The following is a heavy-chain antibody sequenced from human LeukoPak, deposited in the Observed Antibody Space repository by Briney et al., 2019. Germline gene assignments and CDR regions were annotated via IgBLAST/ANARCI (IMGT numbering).Heavy chain of an antibody. CDR3: ERGTTVVWKPPFDP. D-gene: IGHD4-23*01. V-gene: IGHV3-30*03. CDR2: ISYDGSNK. CDR1: GFSFSSYA. Sequence: GRSLRLSCAASGFSFSSYAMHWVRQAPGKGLEWVALISYDGSNKYYVDSVKGRFTISRDNSKNTLYLQMNSLRAEDTAVFYCERGTTVVWKPPFDPWGKGILVTVSS. J-gene: IGHJ5*02.